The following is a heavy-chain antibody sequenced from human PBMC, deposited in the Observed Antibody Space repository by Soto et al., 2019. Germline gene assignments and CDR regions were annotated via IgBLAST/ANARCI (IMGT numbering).Heavy chain of an antibody. CDR1: GGSISSGGYY. CDR3: ARDKPDQGFDY. Sequence: SETLSLTCTVSGGSISSGGYYWSWIRQHPGKGLEWIGYIYYSGSTYYNPSLKSRVTISVDTSKNQFSLKLSSVTAADTAVYYCARDKPDQGFDYWGQGTLVTVSS. D-gene: IGHD2-2*01. CDR2: IYYSGST. J-gene: IGHJ4*02. V-gene: IGHV4-31*02.